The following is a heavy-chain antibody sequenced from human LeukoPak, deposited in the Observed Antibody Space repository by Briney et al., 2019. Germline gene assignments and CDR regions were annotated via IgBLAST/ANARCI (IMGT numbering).Heavy chain of an antibody. V-gene: IGHV3-74*01. CDR2: INSDGSST. CDR3: ARYRSSWSDYYYYGMDV. CDR1: GFTFSSYW. Sequence: HPGGSLRLSCAASGFTFSSYWMHWVRQAPGKGLVWFSRINSDGSSTSYADSVKGRFTISRDNAKNTLYLQMNSLRAEDTAVYYCARYRSSWSDYYYYGMDVWGQGTTVTVSS. J-gene: IGHJ6*02. D-gene: IGHD6-13*01.